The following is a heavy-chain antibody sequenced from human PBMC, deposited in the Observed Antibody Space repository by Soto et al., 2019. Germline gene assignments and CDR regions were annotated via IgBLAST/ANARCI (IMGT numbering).Heavy chain of an antibody. D-gene: IGHD7-27*01. V-gene: IGHV4-4*02. CDR3: ARKAWVRFDY. Sequence: SETLSLTCAVSGDSISSSVWWACVRQPPGKGLEWIGEVFHTGDTYFNPSLRSRVAMSVDKSTNEFSLKVTSVTAADTAIYYCARKAWVRFDYWGQGALVTVSS. CDR2: VFHTGDT. J-gene: IGHJ4*02. CDR1: GDSISSSVW.